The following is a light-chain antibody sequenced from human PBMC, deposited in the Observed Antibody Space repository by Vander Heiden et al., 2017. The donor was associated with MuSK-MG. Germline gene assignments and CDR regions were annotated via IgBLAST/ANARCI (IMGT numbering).Light chain of an antibody. J-gene: IGKJ3*01. CDR3: QQYGDGPPLST. V-gene: IGKV3-15*01. Sequence: EMVMAQSPATLSVSPGERATLSCRASQSISSNLAWYQQKPGQAPRLLIYGASTRATGIPARFSGSGSGTEFTLTISSLQSEDFAVYYCQQYGDGPPLSTFGPGTKVDIK. CDR1: QSISSN. CDR2: GAS.